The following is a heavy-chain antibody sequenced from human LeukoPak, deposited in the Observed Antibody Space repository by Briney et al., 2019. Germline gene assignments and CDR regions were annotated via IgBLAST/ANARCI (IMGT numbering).Heavy chain of an antibody. J-gene: IGHJ4*02. Sequence: GGSLRLFCAASGFTFSSYEMNWVRQAPGKGLEWVSYISSSGSTIYYADSVKGRFTISRDNAKNSLYLQMNSLRAEDTAVYYCARDLGTPSDYWGQGTLVTVSS. CDR1: GFTFSSYE. V-gene: IGHV3-48*03. D-gene: IGHD1-1*01. CDR2: ISSSGSTI. CDR3: ARDLGTPSDY.